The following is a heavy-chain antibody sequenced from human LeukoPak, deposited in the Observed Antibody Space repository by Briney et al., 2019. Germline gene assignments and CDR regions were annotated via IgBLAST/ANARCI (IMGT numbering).Heavy chain of an antibody. CDR1: GFTFSYA. V-gene: IGHV3-23*01. J-gene: IGHJ4*02. D-gene: IGHD3-16*01. CDR2: ISGSGGST. CDR3: ARDATRGGDFDY. Sequence: GGSLRLSCAASGFTFSYAMSWVRQAPGKGLEWVSTISGSGGSTYYADSVKGRFTISRDNAKNSLHLQMNSLRAEDTAVYYCARDATRGGDFDYWGQGTLVTVSS.